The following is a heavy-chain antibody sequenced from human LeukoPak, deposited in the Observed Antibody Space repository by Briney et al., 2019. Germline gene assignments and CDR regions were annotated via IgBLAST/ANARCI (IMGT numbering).Heavy chain of an antibody. Sequence: SVKVSCKASGGTFSSYAISWVRQAPGQGLEWMGGIIPIFGTANYAQKFQGRVTITTDESTSTAYMELSSLRSKDTAVYYCARDIRAARPSYYYYYMDVWGKGTTVTVSS. V-gene: IGHV1-69*05. CDR3: ARDIRAARPSYYYYYMDV. CDR1: GGTFSSYA. CDR2: IIPIFGTA. J-gene: IGHJ6*03. D-gene: IGHD6-6*01.